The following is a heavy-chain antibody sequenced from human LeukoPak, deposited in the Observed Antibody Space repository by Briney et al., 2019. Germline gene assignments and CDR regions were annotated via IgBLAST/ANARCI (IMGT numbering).Heavy chain of an antibody. D-gene: IGHD3-22*01. V-gene: IGHV1-69*04. CDR2: IIPIFGIA. CDR3: ASLLGENDSSGYYPDAFDI. CDR1: GGTFSSYA. J-gene: IGHJ3*02. Sequence: AASVKVSCKASGGTFSSYAISWVRQAPGQGLEWMGRIIPIFGIANYAQKFQGRVTITADKSTSTAYMELSSLRSEDTAVYYCASLLGENDSSGYYPDAFDIWGQGTMVTVSS.